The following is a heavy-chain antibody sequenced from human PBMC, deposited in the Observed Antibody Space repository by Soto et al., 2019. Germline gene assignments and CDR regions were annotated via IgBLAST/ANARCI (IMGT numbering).Heavy chain of an antibody. J-gene: IGHJ6*02. D-gene: IGHD4-4*01. CDR1: GFTFSSYE. CDR3: ARDPAIYSGKFDYGLDV. V-gene: IGHV3-48*03. Sequence: EVQLVESGGGLVQAGGSLRLFCAVSGFTFSSYEMNWVRQAPGKGLEWVSYIGTSGKTIYYADSVRGRFTISRDNAKNSLYLQMNGLRAEDMAVYFCARDPAIYSGKFDYGLDVWGRGTTVTVSS. CDR2: IGTSGKTI.